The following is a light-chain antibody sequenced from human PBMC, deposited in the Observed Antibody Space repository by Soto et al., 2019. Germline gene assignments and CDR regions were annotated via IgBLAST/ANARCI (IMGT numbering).Light chain of an antibody. CDR3: QQFSGSVS. J-gene: IGKJ4*01. CDR1: QSVTCTY. Sequence: EIVLTQSPGTLSLSPGERATLTCRASQSVTCTYLAWYQQKPGQAPRLLIYGASKRQSGVPARFSGGGSGTDFTLTISSLEPEYFAVYYCQQFSGSVSFGGGTRVDI. V-gene: IGKV3-20*01. CDR2: GAS.